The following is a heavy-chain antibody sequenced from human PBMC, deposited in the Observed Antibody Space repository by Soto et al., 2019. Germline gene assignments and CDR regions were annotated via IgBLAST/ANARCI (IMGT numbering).Heavy chain of an antibody. V-gene: IGHV1-69*12. CDR1: GGSLSNYG. J-gene: IGHJ6*02. Sequence: QVQLVQSGAEVKKPGSSVKVSCKASGGSLSNYGISWVRQAPGQGVEWMGAIIPVFGTPNYAQKIQDRVTITADESTTTVYMEVRSLTSEDTAVYYCARGDATKIVVTTYYAMDVWGQGTTVTVSS. CDR2: IIPVFGTP. CDR3: ARGDATKIVVTTYYAMDV. D-gene: IGHD3-22*01.